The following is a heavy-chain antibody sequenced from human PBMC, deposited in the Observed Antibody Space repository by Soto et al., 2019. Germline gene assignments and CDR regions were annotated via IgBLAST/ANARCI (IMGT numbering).Heavy chain of an antibody. CDR1: GFTFSSYA. V-gene: IGHV3-30-3*01. CDR2: ISYDGSNK. J-gene: IGHJ4*02. D-gene: IGHD6-13*01. Sequence: QVQLVESGGGVVQPGRSLRLSCAASGFTFSSYAMHWVRQAPGKGLEWVAVISYDGSNKYYADSVKGRFTISRDNSKNTRYLQMNSLRAEDTAVYYCARGGSSSSWFRLDYWGQGTLVTVSS. CDR3: ARGGSSSSWFRLDY.